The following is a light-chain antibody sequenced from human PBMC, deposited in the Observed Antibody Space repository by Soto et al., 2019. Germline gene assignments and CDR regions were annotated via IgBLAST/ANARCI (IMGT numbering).Light chain of an antibody. J-gene: IGLJ2*01. CDR1: SCDVGGYNY. V-gene: IGLV2-14*01. CDR2: DVS. Sequence: QSALTQPASVSGSPGQSITISCTGTSCDVGGYNYVSWYQQHPGKAPKLMIYDVSNRPSGVSNRFSGSKSGNTASLTISGLQAEDEADYYCSSYTSSSTQVVFGGGTKLTVL. CDR3: SSYTSSSTQVV.